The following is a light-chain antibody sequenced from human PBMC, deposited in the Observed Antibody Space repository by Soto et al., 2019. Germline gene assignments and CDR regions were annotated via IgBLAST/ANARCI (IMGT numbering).Light chain of an antibody. V-gene: IGKV3-11*01. CDR2: DAS. Sequence: EIVLTQSPVTLSLSPGERATLSCRASQSVTDFLAWYQQKPGQAPRLLIYDASNRATGIPARFSGSGSGKDFTLTISGLEPEAFAVYYCQQRCKWPLTFGGGTKVDIK. CDR1: QSVTDF. J-gene: IGKJ4*01. CDR3: QQRCKWPLT.